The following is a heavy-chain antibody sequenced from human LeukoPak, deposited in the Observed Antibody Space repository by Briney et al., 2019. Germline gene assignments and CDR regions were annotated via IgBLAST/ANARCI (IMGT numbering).Heavy chain of an antibody. Sequence: GGSLRLSCAASGFIFSSYWMSWVRQAPGKGLEWVANIKQDGSEKYYVDSVKGRFTISRDNAKNSLYLQMNSLRAEDTAVYYCARARIVVVAATGDYWGQGTLVTVSS. CDR3: ARARIVVVAATGDY. J-gene: IGHJ4*02. V-gene: IGHV3-7*01. D-gene: IGHD2-15*01. CDR1: GFIFSSYW. CDR2: IKQDGSEK.